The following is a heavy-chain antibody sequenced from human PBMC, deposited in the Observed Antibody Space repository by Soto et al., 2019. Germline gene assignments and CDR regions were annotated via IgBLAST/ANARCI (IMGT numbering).Heavy chain of an antibody. CDR3: AHYFSGVTDY. Sequence: QITLKESGPTLVKPTQTLTLTCTFSGFSLSTSGVGVGWIRQPPGKALEWLALIYWDDDKRYSPSLKSRLTSTEDTSKNQVVITMTNMDPVETATYSCAHYFSGVTDYWGQGTLVTVSS. V-gene: IGHV2-5*02. D-gene: IGHD2-8*01. CDR2: IYWDDDK. J-gene: IGHJ4*02. CDR1: GFSLSTSGVG.